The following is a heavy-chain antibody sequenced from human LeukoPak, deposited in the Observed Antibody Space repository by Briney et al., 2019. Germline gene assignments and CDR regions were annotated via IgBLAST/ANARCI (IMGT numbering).Heavy chain of an antibody. J-gene: IGHJ4*02. D-gene: IGHD3-22*01. V-gene: IGHV5-51*01. CDR1: GYSFTSYW. CDR3: ARGDVTSGSGYWIDY. CDR2: IYPGDSDT. Sequence: GESLKISCKGSGYSFTSYWIGWVRQMPGKGLEWMGIIYPGDSDTRYSPSFQGQVTISADKSISTAYLQWSSLKASDTAMYYCARGDVTSGSGYWIDYWGQGTLVTVSS.